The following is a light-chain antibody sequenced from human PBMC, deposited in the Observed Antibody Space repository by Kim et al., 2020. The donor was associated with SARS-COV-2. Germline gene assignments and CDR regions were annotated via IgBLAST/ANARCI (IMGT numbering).Light chain of an antibody. CDR1: NIGSKS. CDR2: YDS. J-gene: IGLJ3*02. Sequence: APGKTARITCGGNNIGSKSVHWYQQKPGQAPVLVIYYDSDRPSGIPERFSGSNPGNTVTLTISRVEAGDEADYYCQVWDSSSDHPVFGGGTQLTVL. V-gene: IGLV3-21*04. CDR3: QVWDSSSDHPV.